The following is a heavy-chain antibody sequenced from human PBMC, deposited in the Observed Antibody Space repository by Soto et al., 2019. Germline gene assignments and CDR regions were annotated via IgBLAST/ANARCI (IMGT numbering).Heavy chain of an antibody. D-gene: IGHD4-17*01. CDR3: ARYIIGDAQGDYPTALDY. CDR1: GGSFSGYY. CDR2: INHSGST. V-gene: IGHV4-34*01. J-gene: IGHJ4*02. Sequence: QVQPQQWGAGLLKPSETLSLTCAVYGGSFSGYYWSWIRQPPGKGLEWIGEINHSGSTNYNPSLKSRVPISVDTSKNQFSLKLSSVTAADTAVYYCARYIIGDAQGDYPTALDYWGQGTLVTVSS.